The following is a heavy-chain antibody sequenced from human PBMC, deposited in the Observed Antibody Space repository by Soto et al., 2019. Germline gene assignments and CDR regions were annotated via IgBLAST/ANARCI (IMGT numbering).Heavy chain of an antibody. CDR3: ARGDIVVVPAAPQLLYYYYYGMDV. D-gene: IGHD2-2*01. CDR2: IYYSGST. J-gene: IGHJ6*02. Sequence: SETLSLTCTVSGGSISSYYWSWIRQPPGKGLEWIGYIYYSGSTNYNPSLKSRVTISVDTSKNQFSLKLSSVTAADTAVYYCARGDIVVVPAAPQLLYYYYYGMDVWGQGTTVTVSS. CDR1: GGSISSYY. V-gene: IGHV4-59*01.